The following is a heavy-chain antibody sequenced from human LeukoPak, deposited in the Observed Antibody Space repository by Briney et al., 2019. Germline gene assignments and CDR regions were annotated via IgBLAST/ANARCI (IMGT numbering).Heavy chain of an antibody. CDR2: ISAYNGNT. V-gene: IGHV1-18*01. J-gene: IGHJ5*02. CDR1: GYTFTSYG. D-gene: IGHD2-15*01. CDR3: ARESCSGGSCYGLSFDP. Sequence: ASVKVSCKASGYTFTSYGISWVRQAPGQGLEWMGWISAYNGNTNYAQKLQGRVTMTTDTSTSTAYMELRSLRSDDTAVYYCARESCSGGSCYGLSFDPWGQGTLVTVSS.